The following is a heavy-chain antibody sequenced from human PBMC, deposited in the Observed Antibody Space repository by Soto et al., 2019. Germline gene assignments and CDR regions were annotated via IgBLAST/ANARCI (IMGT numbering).Heavy chain of an antibody. D-gene: IGHD3-10*02. CDR2: IWYDGSNT. J-gene: IGHJ2*01. CDR3: FFHEEDRTRVVRSVSAFLLNRSSDL. V-gene: IGHV3-33*01. Sequence: KGLEWVAVIWYDGSNTYNADSVKGRFTISRDNTKNTLYLQMNSLRAEDTAVYYFFFHEEDRTRVVRSVSAFLLNRSSDL.